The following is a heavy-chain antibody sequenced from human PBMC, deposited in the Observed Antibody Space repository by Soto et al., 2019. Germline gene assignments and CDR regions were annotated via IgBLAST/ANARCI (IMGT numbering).Heavy chain of an antibody. CDR1: GFPFRSYR. CDR3: VKGRGPNSYNAGDY. CDR2: IRASGSGT. V-gene: IGHV3-23*01. Sequence: GGSLRLSCAASGFPFRSYRASWVRPAPGKGLEWVSGIRASGSGTYYTDSVKGRFTISRDNSQSTLYLQMNTLRAEDTALYYCVKGRGPNSYNAGDYWGQGTLVTVSS. J-gene: IGHJ4*02. D-gene: IGHD5-18*01.